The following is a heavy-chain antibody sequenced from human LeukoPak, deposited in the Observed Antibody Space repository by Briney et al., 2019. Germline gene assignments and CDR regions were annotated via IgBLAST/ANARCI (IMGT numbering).Heavy chain of an antibody. CDR2: INGDGSTT. D-gene: IGHD4/OR15-4a*01. CDR3: ARSMVPLFED. CDR1: GFTFSPYW. J-gene: IGHJ4*02. Sequence: GGSPRLSCAASGFTFSPYWMHWVRQPPGKGLVWVSRINGDGSTTTYADSVKGRFAISRDNAKNTLYLQMNSLTAEDTAVYYCARSMVPLFEDWGQGTLVTVSS. V-gene: IGHV3-74*01.